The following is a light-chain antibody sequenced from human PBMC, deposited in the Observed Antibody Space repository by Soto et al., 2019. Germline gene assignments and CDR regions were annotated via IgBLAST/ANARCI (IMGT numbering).Light chain of an antibody. Sequence: DTQMTQSPSTLSASVGDRGTITCRASQSISIWLAWYQQRPGRAPKLLIYKASSLQSGVPSRFSGSGSGTEFTLTISSLQPDDFTTYYCQQYSSSFSTFGQGTKVEIK. CDR3: QQYSSSFST. J-gene: IGKJ1*01. V-gene: IGKV1-5*03. CDR2: KAS. CDR1: QSISIW.